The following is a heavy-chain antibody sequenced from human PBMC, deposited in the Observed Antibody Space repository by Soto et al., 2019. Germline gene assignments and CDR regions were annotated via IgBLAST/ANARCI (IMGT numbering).Heavy chain of an antibody. CDR3: ARHAYMVRGVIIASGFDY. D-gene: IGHD3-10*01. J-gene: IGHJ4*02. CDR2: IYYSGST. CDR1: GGSISSSSYY. V-gene: IGHV4-39*01. Sequence: SETLSLTCTVSGGSISSSSYYWGWIRQPPGKGLEWIGSIYYSGSTYYNPSLKSRVTTSVDTSKNQFSLKLSSVTAADTAVYYCARHAYMVRGVIIASGFDYWGQGTLVTVSS.